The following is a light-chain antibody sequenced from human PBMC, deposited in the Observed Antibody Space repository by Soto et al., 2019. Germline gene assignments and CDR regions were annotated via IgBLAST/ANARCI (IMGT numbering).Light chain of an antibody. CDR2: DVS. CDR1: RSDVGGYSS. V-gene: IGLV2-14*01. J-gene: IGLJ1*01. CDR3: SSYTTSSTNV. Sequence: SALTQPASVSGAPGQSTTISCTGTRSDVGGYSSVSWYQQHPGKAPKLMIFDVSNRPSGVSNRFSGSKSGNTASLTISGLQAEDEADYYCSSYTTSSTNVFGTGTKVTVL.